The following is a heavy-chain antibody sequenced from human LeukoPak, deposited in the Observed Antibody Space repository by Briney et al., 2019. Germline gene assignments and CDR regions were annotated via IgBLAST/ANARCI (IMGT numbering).Heavy chain of an antibody. J-gene: IGHJ6*02. CDR2: INPSGGST. Sequence: ASVKVSCKASGYTFTSYYMHWVRQAPGQGLEWMGIINPSGGSTSYAQKFQGRVTMTRDTSISTAYMELSRLRSDDTAVYYCARGGAGPYYYYYYGMDVWGQGTTVTVSS. D-gene: IGHD6-19*01. CDR1: GYTFTSYY. CDR3: ARGGAGPYYYYYYGMDV. V-gene: IGHV1-46*01.